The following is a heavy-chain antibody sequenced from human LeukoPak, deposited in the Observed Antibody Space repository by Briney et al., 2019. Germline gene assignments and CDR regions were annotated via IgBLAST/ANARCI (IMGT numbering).Heavy chain of an antibody. CDR3: ARGQQLDY. Sequence: KTGGSLRLSCAASGFILRSYSMSWVRQAPGKGLEWVAFSSSSGNYIYYADSVKGRFIISRDNAKSSLDLQLNRLRAEDTALYYCARGQQLDYWGQGILVTVSS. J-gene: IGHJ4*02. CDR1: GFILRSYS. D-gene: IGHD6-13*01. CDR2: SSSSGNYI. V-gene: IGHV3-21*01.